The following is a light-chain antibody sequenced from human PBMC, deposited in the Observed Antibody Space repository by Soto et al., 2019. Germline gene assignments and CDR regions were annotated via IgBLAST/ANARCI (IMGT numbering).Light chain of an antibody. J-gene: IGKJ4*01. CDR2: DAS. CDR3: QQRSNWPLT. Sequence: EIVLTQSPATLSLSRGERAARSCRASQSVSSLLAWYQQKSGQPPRLLVSDASKRATGVPARFSGSGSGTDFTLIISSLEPEDFAVYYCQQRSNWPLTFGGGTKVDIK. CDR1: QSVSSL. V-gene: IGKV3-11*01.